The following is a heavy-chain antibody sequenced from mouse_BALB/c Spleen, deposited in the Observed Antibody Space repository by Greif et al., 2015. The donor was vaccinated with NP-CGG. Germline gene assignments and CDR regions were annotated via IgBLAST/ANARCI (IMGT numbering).Heavy chain of an antibody. J-gene: IGHJ4*01. V-gene: IGHV5-9-3*01. D-gene: IGHD2-4*01. CDR2: ISSGGSYT. CDR3: ARDDYDVGDAMDY. Sequence: EVQRVESGGGLVKPGGSLKLSCAASGFTFSSYAMSWVRQTPEKRLEWVATISSGGSYTYYPDSVKGRFTISRDNAKNTLYLQMSSLRSEDTAMYYCARDDYDVGDAMDYWGQGTSVTVSS. CDR1: GFTFSSYA.